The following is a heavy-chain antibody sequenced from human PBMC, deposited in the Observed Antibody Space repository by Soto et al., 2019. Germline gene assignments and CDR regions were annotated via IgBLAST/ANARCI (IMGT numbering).Heavy chain of an antibody. CDR3: ARGMTPPGAPAWYYFDS. J-gene: IGHJ4*02. CDR2: IIPIFATA. V-gene: IGHV1-69*13. Sequence: ASVKVSCKASGGTFSSYAISWVRQAPGQGLEWMGGIIPIFATANYAQKFQGRLTITADESTSTAYMELSSLRSEDTALYYCARGMTPPGAPAWYYFDSWGQGTLVTVSS. CDR1: GGTFSSYA. D-gene: IGHD2-8*02.